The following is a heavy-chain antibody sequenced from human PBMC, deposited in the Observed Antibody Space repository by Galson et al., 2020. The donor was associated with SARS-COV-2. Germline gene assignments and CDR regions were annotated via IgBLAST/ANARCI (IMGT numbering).Heavy chain of an antibody. V-gene: IGHV3-9*01. D-gene: IGHD3-10*01. J-gene: IGHJ5*02. CDR2: ISWNSDDT. CDR1: GLTFKDYA. CDR3: AKDSMVRGVTNNWFDP. Sequence: TGGSLRLSCAASGLTFKDYAMNWVRQPPGKGLEWVSGISWNSDDTAYADSVKGRFTISRDNARNSLYLQMNSLRTEDTALYYCAKDSMVRGVTNNWFDPWGQGTLVTVSS.